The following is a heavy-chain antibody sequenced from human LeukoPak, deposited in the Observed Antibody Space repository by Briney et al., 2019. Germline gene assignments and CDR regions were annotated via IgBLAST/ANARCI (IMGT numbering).Heavy chain of an antibody. D-gene: IGHD6-6*01. CDR2: ISSSGSTI. CDR3: ARSRSSSWHFDY. V-gene: IGHV3-11*01. CDR1: GFTFSDYY. J-gene: IGHJ4*02. Sequence: GGSLRLSCAASGFTFSDYYMSWIRQAPEKGLEWVSYISSSGSTIYYADSVKGRFTISRDNAKNSLYLQMNSLRAEDTAVYYCARSRSSSWHFDYWGQGTLVTVSS.